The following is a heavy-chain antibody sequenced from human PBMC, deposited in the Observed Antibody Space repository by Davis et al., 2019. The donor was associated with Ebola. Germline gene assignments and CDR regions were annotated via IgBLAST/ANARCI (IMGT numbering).Heavy chain of an antibody. Sequence: PGGSLRLSCAASGFTFSSYWMSWVRQAPGKGLEWVSAISGSGGSTYYADSVKGRFTISRDNSKNTLYLQMNSLRAEDTAVYYCAKDRPLHIVVVIAIPFDYWGQGTLVTVSS. CDR3: AKDRPLHIVVVIAIPFDY. J-gene: IGHJ4*02. CDR1: GFTFSSYW. CDR2: ISGSGGST. D-gene: IGHD2-21*01. V-gene: IGHV3-23*01.